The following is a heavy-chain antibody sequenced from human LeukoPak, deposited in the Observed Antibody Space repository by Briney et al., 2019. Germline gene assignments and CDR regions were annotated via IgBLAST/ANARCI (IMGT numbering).Heavy chain of an antibody. CDR3: ARGGGAYCGGDCNYGMDV. CDR2: IGSDNKP. V-gene: IGHV3-69-1*01. CDR1: GFTFSAYA. D-gene: IGHD2-21*02. Sequence: GGSLRLSCEASGFTFSAYAMTWVRQAPGRGLEWVSSIGSDNKPHYSDSVKGRFTISRDNSKNTLYLQMNSLRPEDTAVYYCARGGGAYCGGDCNYGMDVWGQGTTVTVSS. J-gene: IGHJ6*02.